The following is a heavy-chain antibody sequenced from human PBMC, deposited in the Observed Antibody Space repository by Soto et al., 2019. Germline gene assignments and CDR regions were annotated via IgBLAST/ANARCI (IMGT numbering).Heavy chain of an antibody. CDR3: ARDFGY. CDR1: GFTFSTFW. Sequence: GGSLRLSCEASGFTFSTFWIHWVRQAPGNGLVWVSRINSDGSSTYYADSVKGRVTISRDNANNTLYLQLSSLRPEDTAVYYCARDFGYWGQGT. CDR2: INSDGSST. V-gene: IGHV3-74*01. J-gene: IGHJ4*02.